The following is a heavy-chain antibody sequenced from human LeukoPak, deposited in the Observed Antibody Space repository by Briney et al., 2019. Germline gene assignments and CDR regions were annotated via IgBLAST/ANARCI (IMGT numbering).Heavy chain of an antibody. J-gene: IGHJ6*02. CDR3: ARDLDDSSGYYYVRYYYYGMDV. D-gene: IGHD3-22*01. CDR1: GFTFSGYW. Sequence: GGSLRLSCAASGFTFSGYWMSWVRQAPGKGLEWVANIKQDGSEKYYVDSVKGRFTISRDNAKNSLYLQMNSLRAEDTAVYYCARDLDDSSGYYYVRYYYYGMDVWGQGTTVTVSS. CDR2: IKQDGSEK. V-gene: IGHV3-7*01.